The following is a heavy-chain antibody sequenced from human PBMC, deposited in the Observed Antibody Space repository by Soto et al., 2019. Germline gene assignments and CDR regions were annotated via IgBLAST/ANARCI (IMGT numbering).Heavy chain of an antibody. Sequence: EAQVVESGGGLVQPGGSLRLSCAASGFTFSSYWMHWVRQVPGKGLVWVSRINNDGSAATYADSVNGRFTISRDNAKNTVYLQMNSLRAEDTAVYYCVRDKPHNWFDPWGQGTPVTVSS. CDR1: GFTFSSYW. J-gene: IGHJ5*02. V-gene: IGHV3-74*01. CDR2: INNDGSAA. CDR3: VRDKPHNWFDP.